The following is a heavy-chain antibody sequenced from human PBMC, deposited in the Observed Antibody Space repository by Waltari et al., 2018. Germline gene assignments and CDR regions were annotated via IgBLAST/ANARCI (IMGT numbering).Heavy chain of an antibody. V-gene: IGHV4-59*01. D-gene: IGHD3-16*01. Sequence: QVQLQESGPGLVKPSESRSLTCTVSGGSISGYYWSWIWQPPGKGLEWIGYIHSSGKTNYNPSLKSRVTISVDTSKNQFSLKLSSVTPADSAVYYCASLGRDCPWGQGTLVTVSS. CDR1: GGSISGYY. CDR3: ASLGRDCP. J-gene: IGHJ5*02. CDR2: IHSSGKT.